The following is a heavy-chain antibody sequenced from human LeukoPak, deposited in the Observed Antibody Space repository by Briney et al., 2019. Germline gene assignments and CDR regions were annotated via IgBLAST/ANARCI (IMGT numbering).Heavy chain of an antibody. CDR3: ARTYSSGWYNWFDP. Sequence: ASVKVSCKASGYTFSSYDINWVRQATGQGLEWMGWMNPNSGNTGYAQKFQGRVTITRNTSISTAYMELSSLTSEDTATYYCARTYSSGWYNWFDPWGQGTLVTVSS. J-gene: IGHJ5*02. CDR2: MNPNSGNT. V-gene: IGHV1-8*03. CDR1: GYTFSSYD. D-gene: IGHD6-19*01.